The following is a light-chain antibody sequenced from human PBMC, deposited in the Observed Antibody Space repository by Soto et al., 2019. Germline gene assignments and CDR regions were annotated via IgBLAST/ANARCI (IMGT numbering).Light chain of an antibody. J-gene: IGKJ2*01. V-gene: IGKV3-15*01. Sequence: EIVMTQSPATLSVSPGERATLSCRASQSVSSNLAWYQQKPGQAPRRLIYGASTRATGIPARFSGSGSGTEFTLTISSLQSEDFAVYYCQQYNNWHPVTFGQGTKLEIK. CDR2: GAS. CDR3: QQYNNWHPVT. CDR1: QSVSSN.